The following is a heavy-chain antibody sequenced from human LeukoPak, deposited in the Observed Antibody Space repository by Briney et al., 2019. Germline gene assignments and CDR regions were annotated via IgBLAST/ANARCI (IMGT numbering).Heavy chain of an antibody. J-gene: IGHJ5*02. CDR3: IVFGDSNH. D-gene: IGHD4-17*01. V-gene: IGHV3-53*01. CDR1: GFTFSDYY. CDR2: IHTSGDT. Sequence: GGSLRLPCAASGFTFSDYYMSWVRQAPGKGLEWVSAIHTSGDTCYADSVKGRFTISRDTSKNTLYLQINSLGVEDTAVYYCIVFGDSNHWGQGTLVTVSS.